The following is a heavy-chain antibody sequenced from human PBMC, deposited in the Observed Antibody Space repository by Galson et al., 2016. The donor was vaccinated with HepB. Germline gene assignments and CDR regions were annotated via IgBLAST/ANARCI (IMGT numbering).Heavy chain of an antibody. CDR3: ARGGMLNPRFDY. CDR2: IRGSGGST. V-gene: IGHV3-23*01. CDR1: GFTLSTHA. Sequence: SLRLSCAASGFTLSTHAMSWVRQAPGKGLEWVSNIRGSGGSTSYADSVKGRFTISRDNSKNSVYLQMNSLRAGDTAIYYCARGGMLNPRFDYWGQGTLVTVSS. D-gene: IGHD3-16*01. J-gene: IGHJ4*02.